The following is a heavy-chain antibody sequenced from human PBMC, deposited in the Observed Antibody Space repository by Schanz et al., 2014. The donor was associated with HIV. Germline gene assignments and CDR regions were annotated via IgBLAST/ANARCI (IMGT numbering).Heavy chain of an antibody. Sequence: QVLGSGGGLVQTGGSLSLSCVASGFTFSDFSMNWVRRAPGKGLEWISAVRHDGGATYYADSVKGRFTISRDNAKNSLYLQMNSLRAEDTAVYYCVHDDSDNDGFDMWGQGTMVTVSS. J-gene: IGHJ3*02. V-gene: IGHV3-23*01. D-gene: IGHD3-22*01. CDR2: VRHDGGAT. CDR1: GFTFSDFS. CDR3: VHDDSDNDGFDM.